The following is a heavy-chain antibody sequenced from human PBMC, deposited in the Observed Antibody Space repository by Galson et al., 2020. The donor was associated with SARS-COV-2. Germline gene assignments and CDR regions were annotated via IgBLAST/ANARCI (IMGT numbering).Heavy chain of an antibody. Sequence: LETLSLTCTVSGGSISSYYWSWIRQPPGKGLEWIGYIYYSGSTNYNPSLKSRVTISVDTSKNQFSLKLSSVTAADTAVYYCARADPESGYPYYYGMDVWGQGTTVTVSS. CDR3: ARADPESGYPYYYGMDV. D-gene: IGHD3-22*01. CDR1: GGSISSYY. CDR2: IYYSGST. J-gene: IGHJ6*02. V-gene: IGHV4-59*13.